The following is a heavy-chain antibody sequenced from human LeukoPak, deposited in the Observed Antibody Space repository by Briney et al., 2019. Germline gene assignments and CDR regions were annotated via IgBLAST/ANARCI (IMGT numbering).Heavy chain of an antibody. CDR3: ARERRDIVVVVAALDY. V-gene: IGHV3-30-3*01. CDR1: GFTFSSYA. Sequence: PGGSLRLSCAASGFTFSSYAMHWVRQAPGKGLEWVAVISYDGSNKYYADSVKGRFTISRDNSKNTLYLQMNSLRAEDTAVYYCARERRDIVVVVAALDYWGQGTLVTVSS. CDR2: ISYDGSNK. D-gene: IGHD2-15*01. J-gene: IGHJ4*02.